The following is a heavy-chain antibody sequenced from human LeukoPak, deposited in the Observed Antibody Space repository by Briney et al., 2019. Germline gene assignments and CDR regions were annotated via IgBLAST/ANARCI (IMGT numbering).Heavy chain of an antibody. CDR1: GFTFSTYS. CDR3: AKSPGGLGY. Sequence: PGGSLRLSCAASGFTFSTYSMNWVRQAPGKGLEWVSYISSTSTEIYYADSVKGRFTISRDNAKNSLHLQMNSLRAEDTAVYYCAKSPGGLGYWGQGTLVTVSS. J-gene: IGHJ4*02. D-gene: IGHD3-10*01. V-gene: IGHV3-48*01. CDR2: ISSTSTEI.